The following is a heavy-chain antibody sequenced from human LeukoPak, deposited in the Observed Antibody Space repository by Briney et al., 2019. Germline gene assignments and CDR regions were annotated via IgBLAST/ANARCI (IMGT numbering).Heavy chain of an antibody. Sequence: SETLSLTCTVSGGSISSYYWSWIRQPPGKGLEWIGEINHSGSTNYNPSLKSRATISVDTSKNQFSLKLSSVTAADTAVYYCAVGATTPDYWGQGTLVTVSS. D-gene: IGHD1-26*01. J-gene: IGHJ4*02. CDR2: INHSGST. CDR1: GGSISSYY. CDR3: AVGATTPDY. V-gene: IGHV4-34*01.